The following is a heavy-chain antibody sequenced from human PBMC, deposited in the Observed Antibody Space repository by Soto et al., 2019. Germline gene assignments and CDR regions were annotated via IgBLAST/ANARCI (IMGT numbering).Heavy chain of an antibody. CDR3: ARTGEDTSYGLDV. CDR1: GASLSSYS. V-gene: IGHV4-4*07. Sequence: SETLSLTCTVFGASLSSYSWNWIRQPAGKGLEWIGRIYVGGSTNYIPSLKGRVTMFLDTSKNHFSLNLDSVTAADTAVYFCARTGEDTSYGLDVWGQGTTVTVS. CDR2: IYVGGST. J-gene: IGHJ6*02. D-gene: IGHD2-15*01.